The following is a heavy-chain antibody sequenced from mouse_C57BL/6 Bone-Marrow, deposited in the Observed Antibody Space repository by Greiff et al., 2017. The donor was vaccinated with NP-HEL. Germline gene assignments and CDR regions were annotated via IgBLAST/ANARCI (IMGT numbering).Heavy chain of an antibody. CDR3: ARVDYDYPFDY. D-gene: IGHD2-4*01. CDR2: INPNNGGT. CDR1: GYTFTDYY. J-gene: IGHJ2*01. Sequence: VQLQQSGPELVKPGASVKISCKASGYTFTDYYMNWVKQSHGKSLEWIGDINPNNGGTSYNQKFKGKATLTVDKSSSTAYMELRSLTSEDSAVYYCARVDYDYPFDYWGQGTTLTVSS. V-gene: IGHV1-26*01.